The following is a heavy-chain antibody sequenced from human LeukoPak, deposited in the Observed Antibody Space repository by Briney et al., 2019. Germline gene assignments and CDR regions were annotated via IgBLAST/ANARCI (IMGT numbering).Heavy chain of an antibody. J-gene: IGHJ4*02. Sequence: GASVKVSCKASGGTFSSYAISWVRQAPGQGLEWMGGIIPIFGTANYAQKFQGRVTITADESTSTAYMELRSLRSDDTAVYYCAREGSSWSPDYWGQGTLATVSS. CDR3: AREGSSWSPDY. V-gene: IGHV1-69*13. CDR1: GGTFSSYA. CDR2: IIPIFGTA. D-gene: IGHD6-13*01.